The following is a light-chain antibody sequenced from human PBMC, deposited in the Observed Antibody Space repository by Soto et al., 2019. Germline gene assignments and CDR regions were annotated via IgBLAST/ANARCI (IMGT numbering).Light chain of an antibody. CDR1: SSDVGGYNY. V-gene: IGLV2-14*01. Sequence: QSALTQPASVSGSPGQSITISCTGTSSDVGGYNYVSWYQQHPGKAPKLMIYDVSNRPSGVSNRFSGSKSGNTASLSISGLQAEDEADYYCCSYTSSCTLVVFGGGTKLTVL. CDR3: CSYTSSCTLVV. CDR2: DVS. J-gene: IGLJ2*01.